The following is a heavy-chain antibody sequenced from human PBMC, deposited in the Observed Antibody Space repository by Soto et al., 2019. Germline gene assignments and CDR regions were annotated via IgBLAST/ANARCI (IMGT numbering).Heavy chain of an antibody. V-gene: IGHV4-59*01. D-gene: IGHD4-17*01. J-gene: IGHJ4*02. Sequence: QVQLQESGPGLVRPSETLSLTCTVSGGSISSYYWSWIRQPPGKGLEWIGYIYYSGSTNYNPSLKSRVTLSVDTSKNQSSLKLSSVTAADTAVYYCARRYGDAVDFWGQGTLVTVSS. CDR2: IYYSGST. CDR3: ARRYGDAVDF. CDR1: GGSISSYY.